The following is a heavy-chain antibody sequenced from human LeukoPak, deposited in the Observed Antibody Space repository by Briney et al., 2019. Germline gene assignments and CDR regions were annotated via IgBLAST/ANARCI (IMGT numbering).Heavy chain of an antibody. J-gene: IGHJ4*02. V-gene: IGHV1-18*01. D-gene: IGHD6-19*01. Sequence: GASVKVSCKASGYTFTSYGISWVRQAPGQGLEWMGWISAYNGNTNYAQKLQGRVTMTTDTSTSTAYMELRSLRSDDTAVYYCARDGIRQWLDYLGPRSPPGVDYWGQGTLVTVSS. CDR3: ARDGIRQWLDYLGPRSPPGVDY. CDR2: ISAYNGNT. CDR1: GYTFTSYG.